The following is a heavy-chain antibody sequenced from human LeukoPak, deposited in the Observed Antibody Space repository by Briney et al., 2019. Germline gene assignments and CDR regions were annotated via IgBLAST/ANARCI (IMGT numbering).Heavy chain of an antibody. D-gene: IGHD3-16*02. V-gene: IGHV4-38-2*02. J-gene: IGHJ4*02. CDR2: LYHSGST. CDR3: ARGPPSSYLSYFDY. Sequence: PSETLSLTCTVSGYSISSGYYWGWIRQSPGKGLEWIGSLYHSGSTYYNPSLKSRVTISVDTSKNQFSLKLSSVTAADTAVYYCARGPPSSYLSYFDYWGQGTLVTVSS. CDR1: GYSISSGYY.